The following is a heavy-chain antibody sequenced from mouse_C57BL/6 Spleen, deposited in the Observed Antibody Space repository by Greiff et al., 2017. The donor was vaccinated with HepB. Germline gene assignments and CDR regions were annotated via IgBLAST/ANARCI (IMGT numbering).Heavy chain of an antibody. CDR2: INPNNGGT. D-gene: IGHD1-1*01. CDR3: ARGGSSPWFAY. V-gene: IGHV1-22*01. Sequence: EVKLMESGPELVKPGASVKMSCKASGYTFTDYNMHWVKQSHGKSLEWIGYINPNNGGTSYNQKFKGKATLTVNKSSSTAYMELRSLTSEDSAVYYCARGGSSPWFAYWGQGTLVTVSA. J-gene: IGHJ3*01. CDR1: GYTFTDYN.